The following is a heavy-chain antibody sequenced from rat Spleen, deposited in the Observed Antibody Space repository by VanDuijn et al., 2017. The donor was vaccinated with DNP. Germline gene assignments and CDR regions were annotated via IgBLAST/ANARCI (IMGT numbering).Heavy chain of an antibody. V-gene: IGHV2-32*01. Sequence: QVQLKESGPGLVQPSQTLSLTCTVSGFSLTSYTVSWVRQPPGKGLEWMGVMWSAGDTSYNSPLKSRLTITRDTSKSQVFLKMNSLQSEDTATYYCVRDPYNAGFDYWGQGVMVTVSS. D-gene: IGHD4-3*01. CDR3: VRDPYNAGFDY. CDR2: MWSAGDT. J-gene: IGHJ2*01. CDR1: GFSLTSYT.